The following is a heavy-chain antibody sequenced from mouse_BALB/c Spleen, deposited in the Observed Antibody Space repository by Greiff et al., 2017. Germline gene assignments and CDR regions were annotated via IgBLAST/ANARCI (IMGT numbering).Heavy chain of an antibody. D-gene: IGHD1-1*01. Sequence: VQLQQPGAELVKPGASVKLSCKASGYTFTSYWMHWVKQRPGQGLEWIGEINPSNGRTNYNEKFKSKATLTVDKSSSTAYMQLSSLTSEDSAVYYCARLGIYYYGIWGQGTLVTVSA. V-gene: IGHV1S81*02. CDR2: INPSNGRT. J-gene: IGHJ3*01. CDR3: ARLGIYYYGI. CDR1: GYTFTSYW.